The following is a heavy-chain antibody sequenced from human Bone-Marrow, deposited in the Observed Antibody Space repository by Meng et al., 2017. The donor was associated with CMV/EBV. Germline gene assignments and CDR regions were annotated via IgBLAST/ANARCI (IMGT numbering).Heavy chain of an antibody. D-gene: IGHD1-14*01. CDR2: ISQSGDAT. J-gene: IGHJ4*02. V-gene: IGHV3-23*04. CDR3: GRSNHFDY. Sequence: EVELVESGGGLVQPGGSLRLPCAASGFTFSNYAMNWVRQAPGKGLEWVSTISQSGDATYYADSVQGRFTISRDNSKNTLFLQMNSLRADDTAVYYCGRSNHFDYWGQGTLVTVSS. CDR1: GFTFSNYA.